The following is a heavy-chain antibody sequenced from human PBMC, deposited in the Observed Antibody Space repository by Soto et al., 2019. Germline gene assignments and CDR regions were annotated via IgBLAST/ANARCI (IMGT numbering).Heavy chain of an antibody. Sequence: GGSLRLSCAASGFTFSDYYMSWIRQAPGKGLEWVSYISSSSSYTNYADPVKGRFTISRDNAKNTLYLQMNSLRAEDTAVYYCAKDMDTVNYYDILTSDGMDVWGQGTTVTVSS. CDR1: GFTFSDYY. V-gene: IGHV3-11*06. CDR2: ISSSSSYT. D-gene: IGHD3-9*01. J-gene: IGHJ6*02. CDR3: AKDMDTVNYYDILTSDGMDV.